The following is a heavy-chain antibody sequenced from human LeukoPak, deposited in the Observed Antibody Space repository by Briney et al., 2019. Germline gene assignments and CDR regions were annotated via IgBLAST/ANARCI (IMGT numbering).Heavy chain of an antibody. CDR2: MSPNSGNT. V-gene: IGHV1-8*01. CDR1: GYTFTSYD. D-gene: IGHD7-27*01. Sequence: ASVKVSCKASGYTFTSYDINWVRQATGQGLEWMGWMSPNSGNTGYAQKFQGRVTMTRNTSISTAYMELSSLRSEDTAVYYCARLELGIMYYFDYWGQGTLVTVPS. CDR3: ARLELGIMYYFDY. J-gene: IGHJ4*02.